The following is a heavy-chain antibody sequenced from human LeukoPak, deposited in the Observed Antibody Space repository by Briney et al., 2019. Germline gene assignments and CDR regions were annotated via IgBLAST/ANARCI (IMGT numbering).Heavy chain of an antibody. CDR3: ARTSHSSSPHFDY. V-gene: IGHV4-30-2*01. D-gene: IGHD6-6*01. CDR2: IYHSGST. CDR1: GGSISSGGYY. J-gene: IGHJ4*02. Sequence: SETLSLTCTVSGGSISSGGYYWSWIRQPPGKGLEWIGYIYHSGSTYYNPSLKSRVTISVDRSKNQFSLKLSSVTAADTAVYYCARTSHSSSPHFDYWGQGTLVTVSS.